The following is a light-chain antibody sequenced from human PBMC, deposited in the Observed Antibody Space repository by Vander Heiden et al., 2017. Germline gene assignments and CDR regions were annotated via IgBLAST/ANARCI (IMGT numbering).Light chain of an antibody. V-gene: IGLV3-25*03. CDR3: QSADSSGTYPV. J-gene: IGLJ2*01. Sequence: SYELTQPPSVSVSPGQTARITCSGDALPKQYAYWYQQKPGQAPVLVIYQGSERPSGIPERFSGSSSGTTVTLTISGVQAEDEADYYCQSADSSGTYPVFGGGTKLTVL. CDR1: ALPKQY. CDR2: QGS.